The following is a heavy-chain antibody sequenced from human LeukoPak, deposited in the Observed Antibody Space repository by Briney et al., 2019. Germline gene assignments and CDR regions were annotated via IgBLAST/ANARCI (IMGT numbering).Heavy chain of an antibody. J-gene: IGHJ4*02. CDR3: ARTSFDFLWGTYRPAYFDY. V-gene: IGHV1-18*01. Sequence: GASAKVSCTASGYTFTSYAISWVRQAPGQGLEWMGWISTYNGGTDYAQKFQGRVTMTTDTYTSTAYMELRSLRSDDTAVYYCARTSFDFLWGTYRPAYFDYWGQGTLVIVSS. CDR1: GYTFTSYA. CDR2: ISTYNGGT. D-gene: IGHD3-16*02.